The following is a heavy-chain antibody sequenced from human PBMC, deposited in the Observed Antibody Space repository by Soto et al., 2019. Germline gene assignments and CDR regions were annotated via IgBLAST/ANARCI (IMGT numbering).Heavy chain of an antibody. D-gene: IGHD2-21*02. Sequence: GGSLRLSCAASGFTFSSYGMHWVRQAPGKGLEWVAVISYDGSNKYYADSVKGRFTISRDNSKNTLYLQMNSLRAEDTAVYYCAKIRDPAYWGQGTLVTVSS. CDR3: AKIRDPAY. V-gene: IGHV3-30*18. CDR2: ISYDGSNK. CDR1: GFTFSSYG. J-gene: IGHJ4*02.